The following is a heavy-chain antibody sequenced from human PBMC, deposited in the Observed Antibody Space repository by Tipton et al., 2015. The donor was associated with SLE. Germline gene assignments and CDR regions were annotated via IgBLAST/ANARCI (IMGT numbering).Heavy chain of an antibody. CDR2: IYMDGST. CDR3: AGGDNSSWRLRL. V-gene: IGHV4-4*08. Sequence: TLSLTCTVSGVSINNFYWNWFRQPPGKGLEWIGCIYMDGSTHYNPSLKSRVTISVDTSKNQFSLKWSSVTAADTAVYYCAGGDNSSWRLRLWGQGTLVTVSS. CDR1: GVSINNFY. D-gene: IGHD6-13*01. J-gene: IGHJ4*02.